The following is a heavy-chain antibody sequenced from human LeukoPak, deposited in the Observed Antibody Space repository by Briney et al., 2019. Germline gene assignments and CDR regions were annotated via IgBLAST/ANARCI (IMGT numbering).Heavy chain of an antibody. J-gene: IGHJ3*02. CDR1: GFTFSSYS. Sequence: SGGSLRLSCAASGFTFSSYSMNWVRQAPGKGLEWVSSISSSSSYIYYADSVKGRFTISRDNAKNSLYLQMNSLRAEDTAVYYCASRLRRGPRGAFDIWGQGTMVTVSS. D-gene: IGHD2-8*01. V-gene: IGHV3-21*01. CDR2: ISSSSSYI. CDR3: ASRLRRGPRGAFDI.